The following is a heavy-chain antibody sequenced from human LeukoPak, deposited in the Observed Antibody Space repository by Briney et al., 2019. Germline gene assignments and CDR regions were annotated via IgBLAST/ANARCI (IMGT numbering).Heavy chain of an antibody. CDR1: GGSISSYY. CDR3: ARDNLDAFDI. Sequence: SETLSLTCTVSGGSISSYYWSWIRQPPGKGLEWIGYIYYSGSTNYNPSLKSRVTISVDTSKNQFSLKLSSVTAADTAVYYCARDNLDAFDIWGQGTMVTVSS. CDR2: IYYSGST. V-gene: IGHV4-59*01. J-gene: IGHJ3*02.